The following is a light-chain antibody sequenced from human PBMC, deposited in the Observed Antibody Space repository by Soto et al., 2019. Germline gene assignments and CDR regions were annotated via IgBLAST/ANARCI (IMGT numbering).Light chain of an antibody. CDR2: AAS. CDR3: QQSYSTLWT. V-gene: IGKV1-39*01. Sequence: DIQMPQSPSSLSASVGDRVTITCRASQSISSYLNWYQQKPGKAPKLLIYAASSLQRGVPSRFSGSGSGTDFTLTISSLQPEDFATYYCQQSYSTLWTFGQGTKVEIK. CDR1: QSISSY. J-gene: IGKJ1*01.